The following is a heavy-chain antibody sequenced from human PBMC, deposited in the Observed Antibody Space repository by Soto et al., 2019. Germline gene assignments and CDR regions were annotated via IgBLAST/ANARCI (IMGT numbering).Heavy chain of an antibody. CDR2: IHYRGST. J-gene: IGHJ4*02. CDR3: ALGYTYGLAY. CDR1: GSRSRYS. Sequence: GSRSRYSSNQIRQAPGKGLEWLGHIHYRGSTNYNPSLKSREDIAVDTSKNQLSLKLNSVTAADSAVYYCALGYTYGLAYWGQVTPVTVSS. V-gene: IGHV4-59*01. D-gene: IGHD5-18*01.